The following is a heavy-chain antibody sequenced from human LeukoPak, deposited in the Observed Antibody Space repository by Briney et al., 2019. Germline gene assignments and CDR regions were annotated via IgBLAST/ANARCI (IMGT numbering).Heavy chain of an antibody. CDR2: ISSSSSYI. J-gene: IGHJ6*02. D-gene: IGHD1-26*01. CDR1: GSTFSSYS. V-gene: IGHV3-21*01. Sequence: GGSLRLSCAASGSTFSSYSMNWVRQAPGKGLEWVSSISSSSSYIYYADSVKGRFTISRDNAKNSLYLQMNSLRAEDTAVYYCARARVGKYGMDVWGQGTTVTVSS. CDR3: ARARVGKYGMDV.